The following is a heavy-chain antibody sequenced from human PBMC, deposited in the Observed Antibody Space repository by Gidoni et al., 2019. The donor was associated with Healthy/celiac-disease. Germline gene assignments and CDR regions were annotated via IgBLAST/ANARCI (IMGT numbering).Heavy chain of an antibody. V-gene: IGHV3-30*03. D-gene: IGHD3-22*01. CDR1: GFTFSSYG. CDR3: ATEINYYDSSGYSG. CDR2: ISYDGSNK. Sequence: QVQLVESGGGVVQPGRSLRLSCAASGFTFSSYGMHWVRQAPGKGLEWVAVISYDGSNKYYADSVKGRFTISRDNSKNTLYLQMNSLRAEDTAVYYCATEINYYDSSGYSGWGQGTLVTVSS. J-gene: IGHJ4*02.